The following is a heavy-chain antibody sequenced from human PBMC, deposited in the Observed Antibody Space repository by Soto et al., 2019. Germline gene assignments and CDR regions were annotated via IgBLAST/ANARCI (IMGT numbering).Heavy chain of an antibody. V-gene: IGHV3-48*01. CDR2: ISSSSSTI. J-gene: IGHJ4*02. D-gene: IGHD5-12*01. CDR3: ARDMKKGRDGYTSFDY. CDR1: GLTFSSYS. Sequence: HPGGSLRLSCAASGLTFSSYSMNWVRQAPGKGLEWVSYISSSSSTIYYADSVKGRFTISRDNAKNSLYLQMNSLRAEDTAVYYCARDMKKGRDGYTSFDYWGQGTQVTVSS.